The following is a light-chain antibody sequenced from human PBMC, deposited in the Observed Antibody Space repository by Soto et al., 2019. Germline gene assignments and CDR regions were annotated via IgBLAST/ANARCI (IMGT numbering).Light chain of an antibody. Sequence: IQLTESPSSLSASVGDRFTITCRASQGISSYLACYQQKPGKAPKLLISAGSTSQIRVRSSFSGTGSGTDFTLTISSLQPEDFETYHCHHLNSYPITFGQGTRLEIK. CDR2: AGS. CDR1: QGISSY. CDR3: HHLNSYPIT. V-gene: IGKV1-9*01. J-gene: IGKJ5*01.